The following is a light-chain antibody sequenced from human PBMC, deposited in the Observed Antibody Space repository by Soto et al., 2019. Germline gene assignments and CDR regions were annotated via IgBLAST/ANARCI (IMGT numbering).Light chain of an antibody. CDR1: SSDVGSYNL. Sequence: QPVLTQPASVSGSPGQSITISCTGTSSDVGSYNLVSWYQQHPGKAPKLMIYEGSKWPSGVSNRFSGSKSGNTASLTISGLQAEDEADYYCCSYAGSSTVVFGGGTKVTVL. CDR3: CSYAGSSTVV. J-gene: IGLJ2*01. CDR2: EGS. V-gene: IGLV2-23*01.